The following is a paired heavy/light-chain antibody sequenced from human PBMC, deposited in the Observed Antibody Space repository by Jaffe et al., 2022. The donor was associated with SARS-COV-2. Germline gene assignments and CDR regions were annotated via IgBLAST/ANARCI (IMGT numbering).Light chain of an antibody. Sequence: QSVLTQPPSMSGAPGQRVIISCTGRISNIGTGYDVQWYQQLPGTAPKILIYGNNNRPSGVPDRFSGSKSGTSASLAISGLQAEDEAHYYCQTYDNSVRAWVFGGGTKLTVL. CDR3: QTYDNSVRAWV. CDR2: GNN. J-gene: IGLJ3*02. CDR1: ISNIGTGYD. V-gene: IGLV1-40*01.
Heavy chain of an antibody. J-gene: IGHJ4*02. D-gene: IGHD3-22*01. Sequence: QVQLHQWGAGPLKPSETLSLTCAVYGGSFNDYYWTWIRQAPGEGLEWIGEVNRYGGTNYNPSLKNRVTISIDTSENQFSLKLTSVTAADTAVYYCARADPSSYDSSFYSVWGQGTLVTVAS. CDR1: GGSFNDYY. CDR3: ARADPSSYDSSFYSV. V-gene: IGHV4-34*01. CDR2: VNRYGGT.